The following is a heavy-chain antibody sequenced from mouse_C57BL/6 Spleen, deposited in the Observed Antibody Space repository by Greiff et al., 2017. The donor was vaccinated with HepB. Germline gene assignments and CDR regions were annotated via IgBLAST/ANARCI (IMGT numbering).Heavy chain of an antibody. Sequence: DVKLQESGPGLVKPSQSLSLTCSVTGYSNTSGYYWNWIRQFPGNKLEWMGYISYDGSNNYNPSLKNRISITRDTSKNQFFLKLNSVTTEDTATYYCASYYYGKGYWGQGTSVTVSS. CDR2: ISYDGSN. CDR1: GYSNTSGYY. CDR3: ASYYYGKGY. V-gene: IGHV3-6*01. J-gene: IGHJ4*01.